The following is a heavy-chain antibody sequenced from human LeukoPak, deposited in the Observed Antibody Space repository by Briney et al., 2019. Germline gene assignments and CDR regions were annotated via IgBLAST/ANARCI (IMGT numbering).Heavy chain of an antibody. CDR2: IYYSGST. CDR3: ARGVYCTNGVCLLDY. J-gene: IGHJ4*02. V-gene: IGHV4-59*01. D-gene: IGHD2-8*01. Sequence: SETLSLTCTVSGGSISSYYWSWIRQPPGKGLEWIGYIYYSGSTNYNPSLKSRVTISVDTSKNQFSLKLSSVTAADTAVYYCARGVYCTNGVCLLDYWGQGTLVTVSS. CDR1: GGSISSYY.